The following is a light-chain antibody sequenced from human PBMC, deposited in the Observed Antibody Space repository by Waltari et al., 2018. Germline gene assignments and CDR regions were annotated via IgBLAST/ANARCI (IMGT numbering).Light chain of an antibody. CDR1: GSNIGAGYD. J-gene: IGLJ2*01. V-gene: IGLV1-40*01. Sequence: QSVLTQPPSVSGAPGQRVTISCTGGGSNIGAGYDVHWYRQLPGKAPELLIYGVNERPAGVPDRFFGSLSGTSASLAITGLQAEDEADYYCQSYDTSLSVVFGGGTKLTV. CDR2: GVN. CDR3: QSYDTSLSVV.